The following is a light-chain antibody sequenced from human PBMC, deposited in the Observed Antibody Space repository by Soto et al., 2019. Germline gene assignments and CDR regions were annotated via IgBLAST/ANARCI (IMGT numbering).Light chain of an antibody. J-gene: IGKJ5*01. V-gene: IGKV3-11*01. CDR2: DAS. Sequence: EIVLTQSPATLSLSPGERATLSCRASQSVSSYLAWYQQKPGQAPRHLIYDASNRATGIPARFIGSRGGADFFPTTSSIVPEDFAVYYCQQRSNCPPITFGQGTRLEIK. CDR3: QQRSNCPPIT. CDR1: QSVSSY.